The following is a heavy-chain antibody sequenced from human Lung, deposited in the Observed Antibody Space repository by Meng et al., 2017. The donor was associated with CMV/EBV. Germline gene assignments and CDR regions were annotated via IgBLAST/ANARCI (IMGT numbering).Heavy chain of an antibody. V-gene: IGHV6-1*01. J-gene: IGHJ4*02. CDR3: AREGATVTPFDY. D-gene: IGHD4-17*01. CDR1: GDSVSSNSAA. Sequence: SQTXSLTXXISGDSVSSNSAAWNWIRQSPSRGLEWLGRTYYRSKWYNDYAVSVKSRITINPDTSKNKFSLPVNSVTPEDTPVYYCAREGATVTPFDYWGQGTLVTVSS. CDR2: TYYRSKWYN.